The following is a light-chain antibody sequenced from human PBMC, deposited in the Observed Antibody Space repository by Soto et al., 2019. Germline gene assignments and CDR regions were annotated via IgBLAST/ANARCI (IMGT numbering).Light chain of an antibody. CDR1: SSDVGGYNS. J-gene: IGLJ1*01. CDR3: SSYTTSSTPHYV. V-gene: IGLV2-14*03. CDR2: DVS. Sequence: QSVLTQPASVSGSPGQSITISCTGTSSDVGGYNSVSWYQHHPGKAPKLMIFDVSDRPSGVSSRXSGSKSGNTASLTISGLQAEDEADYYYSSYTTSSTPHYVFGPGTKLTVL.